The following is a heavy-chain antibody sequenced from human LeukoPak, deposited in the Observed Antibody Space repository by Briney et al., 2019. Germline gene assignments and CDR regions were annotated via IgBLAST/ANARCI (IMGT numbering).Heavy chain of an antibody. CDR2: IYYSGST. V-gene: IGHV4-59*01. Sequence: SETLCLTCTVSGGSISSYYWSWIRQPPGKGLEWIGYIYYSGSTSYNPSLKSRVTISIDTSKNQFSLKLSSLTAADTAVYYCARGAAAGRGLWFDPWGQGTLVTVSS. CDR1: GGSISSYY. J-gene: IGHJ5*02. CDR3: ARGAAAGRGLWFDP. D-gene: IGHD6-13*01.